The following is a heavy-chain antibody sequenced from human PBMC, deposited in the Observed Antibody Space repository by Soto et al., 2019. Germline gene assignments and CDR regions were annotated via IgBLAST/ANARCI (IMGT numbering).Heavy chain of an antibody. CDR2: IWYDGSNK. CDR1: GFTFSSYG. CDR3: ATTAMAGGRYFDY. D-gene: IGHD5-18*01. V-gene: IGHV3-33*01. J-gene: IGHJ4*02. Sequence: GGSLRLSCAASGFTFSSYGMHWVRQAPGKGLEWVAVIWYDGSNKYYADSVKGRFTISRDNSKNTLYLQMNSLRAEDTAVYYCATTAMAGGRYFDYWGQGTLVTVSS.